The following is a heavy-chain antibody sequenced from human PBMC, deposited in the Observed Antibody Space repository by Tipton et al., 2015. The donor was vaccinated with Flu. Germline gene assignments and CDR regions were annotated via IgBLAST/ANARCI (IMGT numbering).Heavy chain of an antibody. CDR1: GDSFTTSSHH. D-gene: IGHD2-2*02. CDR3: ARPHTPYFYGMDV. J-gene: IGHJ6*02. CDR2: VYYTGDT. V-gene: IGHV4-39*07. Sequence: LRLSCTVSGDSFTTSSHHWAWIRQPPGKGLEWLGSVYYTGDTSYNPSLQGRVTISADRSKNQFSLEMSSLTAADTAVYYCARPHTPYFYGMDVWGQGTTVTVSS.